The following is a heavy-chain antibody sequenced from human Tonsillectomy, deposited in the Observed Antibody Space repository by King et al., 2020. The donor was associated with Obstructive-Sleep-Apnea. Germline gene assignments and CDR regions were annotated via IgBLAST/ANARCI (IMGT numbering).Heavy chain of an antibody. CDR3: AGSMVRGVIHTLAWIDP. J-gene: IGHJ5*02. D-gene: IGHD3-10*01. CDR1: VGTFSSYA. CDR2: IIPILGIA. V-gene: IGHV1-69*09. Sequence: QLVQSGAEVKKPGSSVKVSCKASVGTFSSYAISWVRQAPGQGLEWMGGIIPILGIANYAQKFKGGVTITADKSTSTAYMELSSLRSEDTAVYYCAGSMVRGVIHTLAWIDPWGQGTLVTVSS.